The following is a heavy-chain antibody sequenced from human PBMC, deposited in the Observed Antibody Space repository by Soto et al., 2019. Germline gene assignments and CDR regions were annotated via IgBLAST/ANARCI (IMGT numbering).Heavy chain of an antibody. Sequence: SVKVSCKASGGTFSSYAISWVRQAPGQGLEWMGGIIPIFGTANYAQKFQGRVTITADESTSTAYMELSSLRSEDTAVYYCARIPFSGMVATVDYWGQGTLVTVSS. D-gene: IGHD5-12*01. V-gene: IGHV1-69*13. CDR3: ARIPFSGMVATVDY. J-gene: IGHJ4*02. CDR2: IIPIFGTA. CDR1: GGTFSSYA.